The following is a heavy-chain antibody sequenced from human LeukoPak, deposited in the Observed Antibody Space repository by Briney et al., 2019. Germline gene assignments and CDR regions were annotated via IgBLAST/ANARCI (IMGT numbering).Heavy chain of an antibody. CDR2: ISSSSSYI. V-gene: IGHV3-21*01. CDR3: ARAALGVVVPADFDY. Sequence: GGSLRLSCAASGFTFSSYSMNWVRQAPGKGLEWVSSISSSSSYIYYADSVKGRFTISRDNAKNSLYLQMNSLRAEDTAVYYCARAALGVVVPADFDYWGQETLVTVSS. D-gene: IGHD2-2*01. CDR1: GFTFSSYS. J-gene: IGHJ4*02.